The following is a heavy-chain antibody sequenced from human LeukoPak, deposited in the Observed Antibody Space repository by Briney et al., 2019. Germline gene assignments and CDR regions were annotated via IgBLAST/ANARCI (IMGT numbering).Heavy chain of an antibody. Sequence: GGSLRLSCAASGFTFSSNNMTWVRQAPGKGLEWVSTISSADNSTYYAGSVKGRFTISRDNSRNTLYLHMNSLRADDTALYYCAKGSTGSSYSSLNYWGQGTLVTVSS. CDR1: GFTFSSNN. CDR2: ISSADNST. J-gene: IGHJ4*02. V-gene: IGHV3-23*01. CDR3: AKGSTGSSYSSLNY. D-gene: IGHD2-15*01.